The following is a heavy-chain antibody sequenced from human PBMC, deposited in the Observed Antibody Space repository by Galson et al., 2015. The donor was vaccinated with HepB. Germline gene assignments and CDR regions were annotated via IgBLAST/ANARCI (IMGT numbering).Heavy chain of an antibody. CDR3: ARGDRDGLQPPDY. D-gene: IGHD5-24*01. CDR1: GFTVSSNY. Sequence: SLRLSCAASGFTVSSNYMSWVRQAPGKGLEWVSVIYSGGSTYYADSVKGRFTISRHNSKNTLYLQMNSLRAEDTAVYYCARGDRDGLQPPDYWGQGTLVTVSS. V-gene: IGHV3-53*04. J-gene: IGHJ4*02. CDR2: IYSGGST.